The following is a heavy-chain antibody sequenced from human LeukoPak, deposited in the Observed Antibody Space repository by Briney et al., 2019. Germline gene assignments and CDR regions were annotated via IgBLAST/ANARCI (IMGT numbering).Heavy chain of an antibody. D-gene: IGHD3-9*01. Sequence: PGGSLRLSCAASGFTFSSYSMNWVRQAPGKGLEWVSYISSSSSTIYYADSVKGRFTISRDNSKNTLYLQMNSLRAEDTAVYYCAREPILRYFDWSVDAFDIWGQGTMVTVSS. CDR1: GFTFSSYS. J-gene: IGHJ3*02. CDR3: AREPILRYFDWSVDAFDI. V-gene: IGHV3-48*01. CDR2: ISSSSSTI.